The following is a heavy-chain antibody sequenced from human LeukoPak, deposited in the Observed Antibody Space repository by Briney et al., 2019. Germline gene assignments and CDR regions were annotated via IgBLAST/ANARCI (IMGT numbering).Heavy chain of an antibody. Sequence: GGSLRLSCAASGFTFSSYGMHWVRQAPGKGLEWVAVISYDGSNKYYADSVKGRFTISRDNSKNTLYLQMNSLRAEDTAVYYCARDGYCSGGSCYHGFYFDYWGQGTLVTVSS. V-gene: IGHV3-30*03. CDR2: ISYDGSNK. J-gene: IGHJ4*02. CDR3: ARDGYCSGGSCYHGFYFDY. D-gene: IGHD2-15*01. CDR1: GFTFSSYG.